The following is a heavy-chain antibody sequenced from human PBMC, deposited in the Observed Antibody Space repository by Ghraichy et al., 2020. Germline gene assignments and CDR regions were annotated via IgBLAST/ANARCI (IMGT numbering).Heavy chain of an antibody. V-gene: IGHV4-34*01. CDR3: ARGGWDCSSTSCRSGPFDY. J-gene: IGHJ4*02. CDR2: INHSGST. CDR1: GGSFSGYY. D-gene: IGHD2-2*01. Sequence: SETLSLTCAVYGGSFSGYYWSWIRQPPGKGLEWIGEINHSGSTNYNPSLKSRVTISVDTSKNQFSLKLSSVTAADTAVYYCARGGWDCSSTSCRSGPFDYWGQGTLVTVSS.